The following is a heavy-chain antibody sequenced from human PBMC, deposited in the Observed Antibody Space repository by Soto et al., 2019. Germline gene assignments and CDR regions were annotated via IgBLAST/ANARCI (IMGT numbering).Heavy chain of an antibody. CDR3: ATLYSSGWYGLRWFDP. CDR2: IIPILGIA. D-gene: IGHD6-19*01. V-gene: IGHV1-69*02. CDR1: GGTFSSYT. J-gene: IGHJ5*02. Sequence: QVQLVQSGAEVKKPGSSVKVSCKASGGTFSSYTISWVRQAPGQGLEWMGRIIPILGIANYAQKFQGRVTITADKSTSTAYMELSSLRSEDTAVYYCATLYSSGWYGLRWFDPWGQGTLVTLSS.